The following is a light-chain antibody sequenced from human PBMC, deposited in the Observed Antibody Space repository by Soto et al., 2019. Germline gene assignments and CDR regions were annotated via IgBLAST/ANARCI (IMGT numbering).Light chain of an antibody. CDR2: GNS. V-gene: IGLV1-40*01. Sequence: QSVLTQPPSVSGAPGQRVTISCTGSSSNIGAGFDVHWYHQIAGTAPKLLIYGNSNRPSGVPDRFSGSKSGTSASLAITGLLAADEAHDYCQSYFNSLSSAWVFGGGTKVTVL. J-gene: IGLJ3*02. CDR1: SSNIGAGFD. CDR3: QSYFNSLSSAWV.